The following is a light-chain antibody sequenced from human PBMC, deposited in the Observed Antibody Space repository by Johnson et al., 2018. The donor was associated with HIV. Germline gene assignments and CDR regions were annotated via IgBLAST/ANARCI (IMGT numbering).Light chain of an antibody. V-gene: IGLV1-51*01. CDR2: DNN. CDR3: GTGDRSLSAFYF. J-gene: IGLJ1*01. Sequence: QPVLTQPPSVSAAPGQKVTISCSGSSSNIGSNYVSWYQQLPGTAPKLLIYDNNKRPSGIPDRFSGSKSGTSATLRITGLQTGAEADYYCGTGDRSLSAFYFFGTGTKVTVL. CDR1: SSNIGSNY.